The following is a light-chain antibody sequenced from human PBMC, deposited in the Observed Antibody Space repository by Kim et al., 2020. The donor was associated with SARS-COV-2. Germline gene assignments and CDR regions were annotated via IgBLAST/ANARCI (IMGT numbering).Light chain of an antibody. Sequence: DIQMTQSPSSLSASVGDRVTITCRASQDINNFVAWFQQKSGKAPKSLIFAASSLQRGVPSRFSGSGSGTDFTLTISSLQPEDFAIYYCQQYKSFPNTFGQGTRLEIK. CDR2: AAS. V-gene: IGKV1-16*01. J-gene: IGKJ5*01. CDR3: QQYKSFPNT. CDR1: QDINNF.